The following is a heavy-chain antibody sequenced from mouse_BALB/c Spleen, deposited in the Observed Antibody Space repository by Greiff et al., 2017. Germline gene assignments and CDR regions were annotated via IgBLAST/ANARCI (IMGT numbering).Heavy chain of an antibody. Sequence: VQLQQSAAELARPGASVKMSCKASGYTFTSYTMHWVKQRPGQGLEWIGYINPSSGYTEYNQKFKDKTTLTADKSSSTAYMQLSSLTSEDSAVYYCAKYGNLFAYWGQGTLVTVSA. D-gene: IGHD2-1*01. CDR2: INPSSGYT. CDR3: AKYGNLFAY. V-gene: IGHV1-4*02. J-gene: IGHJ3*01. CDR1: GYTFTSYT.